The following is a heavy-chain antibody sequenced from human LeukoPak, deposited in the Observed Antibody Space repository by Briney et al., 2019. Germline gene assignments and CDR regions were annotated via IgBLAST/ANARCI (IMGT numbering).Heavy chain of an antibody. CDR1: GGTFSSYA. V-gene: IGHV1-69*13. Sequence: SVKVSCKASGGTFSSYAISWVRQAPGQGLGWMGGIIPIFGTANYAQKFQGRVTITADESTSTAYMELRSLRSEDTAVYYCARSLDGATVDYWGQGTLVTVSS. CDR2: IIPIFGTA. J-gene: IGHJ4*02. D-gene: IGHD5-12*01. CDR3: ARSLDGATVDY.